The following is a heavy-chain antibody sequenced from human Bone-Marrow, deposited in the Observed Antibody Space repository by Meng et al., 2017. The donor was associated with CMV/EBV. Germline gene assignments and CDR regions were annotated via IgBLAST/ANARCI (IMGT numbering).Heavy chain of an antibody. CDR3: TGEGTGYDFWRGYRNDALNL. Sequence: GGSLRLSCAASGFTFSSYWMHWVRQAPGKGPVWVSRIDSEGRTTFYADSVKGRFTISRDNAKNTLYLQMNSLRAEDTAIYYCTGEGTGYDFWRGYRNDALNLWGRGTMVTVSS. V-gene: IGHV3-74*01. D-gene: IGHD3-3*01. J-gene: IGHJ3*01. CDR1: GFTFSSYW. CDR2: IDSEGRTT.